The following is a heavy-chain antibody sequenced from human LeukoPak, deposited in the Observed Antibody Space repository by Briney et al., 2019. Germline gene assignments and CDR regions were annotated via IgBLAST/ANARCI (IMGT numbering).Heavy chain of an antibody. Sequence: GASVKVSCKASGYTFTNYHVNWVRQATGQGLEWMGWMDPNNGNTDYAQKFLGRVTTTTDTSISTAYMEVSSLTYEDTAVYYCARGVEAGVDFWGQGTLVTVSS. CDR3: ARGVEAGVDF. J-gene: IGHJ4*02. V-gene: IGHV1-8*01. CDR1: GYTFTNYH. D-gene: IGHD2-15*01. CDR2: MDPNNGNT.